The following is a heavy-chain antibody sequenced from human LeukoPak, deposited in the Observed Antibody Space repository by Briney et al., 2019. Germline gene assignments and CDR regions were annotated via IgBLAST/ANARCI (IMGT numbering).Heavy chain of an antibody. D-gene: IGHD2-2*01. CDR1: GYSISSGYY. CDR2: IYHSGST. Sequence: SETLSLTCTVSGYSISSGYYWGWIRQPPGKGLEGIGSIYHSGSTYYNPSLKSRVTISVDTSKNQFSLKLSSVTAADTAVYYCASLTPSLGYCSSTSCYLGYWGQGTLVTVSS. V-gene: IGHV4-38-2*02. CDR3: ASLTPSLGYCSSTSCYLGY. J-gene: IGHJ4*02.